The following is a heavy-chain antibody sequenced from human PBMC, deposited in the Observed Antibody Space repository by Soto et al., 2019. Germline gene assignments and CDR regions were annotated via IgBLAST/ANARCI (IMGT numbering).Heavy chain of an antibody. CDR2: FSDTGGIT. V-gene: IGHV3-23*01. D-gene: IGHD1-1*01. Sequence: EVQLLESGGGLVQPGGSLRLSCAASGFTFTSNAMSWVRQAPWKGLEWVSTFSDTGGITYYADSVKGRFTISRDDSKNTLDLDMHSLRGEDTAVYYCAESGPGTTAGWFDPCGQGTLVTVSS. CDR1: GFTFTSNA. CDR3: AESGPGTTAGWFDP. J-gene: IGHJ5*02.